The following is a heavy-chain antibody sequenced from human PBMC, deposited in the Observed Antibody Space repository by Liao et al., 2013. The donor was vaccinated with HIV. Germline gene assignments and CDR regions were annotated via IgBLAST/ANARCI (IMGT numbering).Heavy chain of an antibody. V-gene: IGHV4-34*02. CDR1: GGTFNEFY. CDR2: VHRGGAV. D-gene: IGHD3-10*01. CDR3: ARDLYRFGSGTYFDY. J-gene: IGHJ4*02. Sequence: QPRLQQWGTGHVKPSETLSLTCAVHGDYGGTFNEFYATWIRRSPGRGLEWIGEVHRGGAVKYNPALRDRVTISFDPSKSQASLRLTSVTAADTAVYYCARDLYRFGSGTYFDYWGQGSLVAVTS.